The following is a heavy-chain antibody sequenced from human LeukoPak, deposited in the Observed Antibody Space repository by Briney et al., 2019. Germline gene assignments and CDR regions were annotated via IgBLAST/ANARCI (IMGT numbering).Heavy chain of an antibody. CDR2: IYHNGAT. CDR1: GGSISSSSSVC. J-gene: IGHJ4*02. V-gene: IGHV4-4*02. Sequence: PSETLSLTCAVSGGSISSSSSVCWTWVRQPPGEGLEWIGEIYHNGATNYNPSLKSRVTISVDKSKNQFSLKLSSVTAADTAVYYCAREVDTAMVRYFDYWGQGTLVTVSS. D-gene: IGHD5-18*01. CDR3: AREVDTAMVRYFDY.